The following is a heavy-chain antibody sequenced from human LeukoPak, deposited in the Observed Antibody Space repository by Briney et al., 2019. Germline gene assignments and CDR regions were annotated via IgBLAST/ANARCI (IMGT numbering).Heavy chain of an antibody. J-gene: IGHJ4*02. D-gene: IGHD3-22*01. CDR1: GFTFSTFA. Sequence: GGSLRLSCAVSGFTFSTFAMTWVRQAPGKGLDWDSGISASGGSTYYADSVKGRFTISRDNSKNTLYLQMNSLRAEDTALYYCARARYFYDNSGYAGDYWGQGTLVTVSS. V-gene: IGHV3-23*01. CDR2: ISASGGST. CDR3: ARARYFYDNSGYAGDY.